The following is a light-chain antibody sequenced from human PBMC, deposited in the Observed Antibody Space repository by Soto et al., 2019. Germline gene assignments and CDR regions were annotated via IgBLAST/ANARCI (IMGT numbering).Light chain of an antibody. V-gene: IGKV1-12*01. Sequence: DIHMTQSPSSVSDSVGDRVTITCRAGQGINSWLAWYQQKPGRAPKLLIYAASTLQSGVPLRFSGSGSGTDFILTISSLKPEDVATYYCQQLNRFPLTFGQGTRLEIK. CDR3: QQLNRFPLT. J-gene: IGKJ5*01. CDR1: QGINSW. CDR2: AAS.